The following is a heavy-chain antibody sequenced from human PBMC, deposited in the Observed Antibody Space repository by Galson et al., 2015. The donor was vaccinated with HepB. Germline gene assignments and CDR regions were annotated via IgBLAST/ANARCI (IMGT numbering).Heavy chain of an antibody. Sequence: SLRLSCAASGFTFSSYAMHWVRQAPGKGLEWVAVISYDGSNKYYADSVKGRFTISRDNSKNTLYLQMNSLRAEDTAVYYCARAVNSLFDWGQGTLVTVSS. J-gene: IGHJ4*02. V-gene: IGHV3-30-3*01. CDR2: ISYDGSNK. CDR3: ARAVNSLFD. CDR1: GFTFSSYA. D-gene: IGHD3-10*02.